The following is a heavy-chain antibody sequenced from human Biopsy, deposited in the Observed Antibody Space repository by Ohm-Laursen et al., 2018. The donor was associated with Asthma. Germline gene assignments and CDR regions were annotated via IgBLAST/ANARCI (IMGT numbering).Heavy chain of an antibody. CDR3: ARCQVGYSSGWSLLLKKIYYSGMDV. CDR2: IMTVFGTT. CDR1: GGTFSNFA. Sequence: SAKVSRKAPGGTFSNFAISWVRQAPGQGLERLGGIMTVFGTTNYTQKFQGRVTITADESTSTAYMEVTSLRSEDTAIYYCARCQVGYSSGWSLLLKKIYYSGMDVWGQGTAVTVSS. V-gene: IGHV1-69*13. J-gene: IGHJ6*02. D-gene: IGHD6-19*01.